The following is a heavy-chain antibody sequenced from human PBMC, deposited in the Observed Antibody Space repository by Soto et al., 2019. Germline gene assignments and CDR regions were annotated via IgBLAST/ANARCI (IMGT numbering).Heavy chain of an antibody. CDR3: ARHLVLRVAAMIDYYYYYYMGV. D-gene: IGHD5-18*01. J-gene: IGHJ6*03. CDR1: GYSFTSYW. V-gene: IGHV5-51*01. Sequence: GESLKISCKGSGYSFTSYWIGWVRQMPGKGLEWMGIIYPGDSDTRYSPSFQGQVTISADKSISTAYLQWSSLKASDTAMYYCARHLVLRVAAMIDYYYYYYMGVWGKGTTVTVSS. CDR2: IYPGDSDT.